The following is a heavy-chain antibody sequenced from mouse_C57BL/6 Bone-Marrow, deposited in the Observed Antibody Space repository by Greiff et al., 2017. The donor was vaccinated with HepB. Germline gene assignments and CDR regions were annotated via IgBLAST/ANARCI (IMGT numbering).Heavy chain of an antibody. J-gene: IGHJ1*03. D-gene: IGHD1-1*01. CDR2: IRSKSNNYAT. Sequence: EVKLVESGGGLVQPKGSLKLSCAASGFSFNTYAMNWVRQAPGKGLEWVARIRSKSNNYATYYADSVKDRFTISRDDSESMLYLQMNNLKTEDTAMYYCVSRMGYYYGSSPYWYFDVWGTGTTVTVSS. CDR3: VSRMGYYYGSSPYWYFDV. CDR1: GFSFNTYA. V-gene: IGHV10-1*01.